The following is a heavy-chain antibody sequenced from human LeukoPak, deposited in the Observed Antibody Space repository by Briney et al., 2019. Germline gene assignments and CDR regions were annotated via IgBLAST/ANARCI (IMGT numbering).Heavy chain of an antibody. Sequence: ASVKVSCKASGYTFKNYGISWVRQAPGQGLEWMGWISAYNGNTNYAQKFRGRVTMTTDTSTDTAYVEVRSLRSDDMALYYCARISLSGFWSTLNAFDIWGQGTMVTVSP. CDR3: ARISLSGFWSTLNAFDI. V-gene: IGHV1-18*03. J-gene: IGHJ3*02. CDR1: GYTFKNYG. D-gene: IGHD5-12*01. CDR2: ISAYNGNT.